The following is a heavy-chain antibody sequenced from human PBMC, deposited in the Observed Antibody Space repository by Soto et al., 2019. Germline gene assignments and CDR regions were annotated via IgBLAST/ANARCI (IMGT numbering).Heavy chain of an antibody. J-gene: IGHJ4*02. CDR1: GFTFDNYT. CDR2: ISWNSNTI. Sequence: GGSLRLSCAASGFTFDNYTMHWVRQAPGKGLEWVSGISWNSNTIAYADSVKGRFTISRDNAKNSLYLQMNSLRAEDTAFYYCAKDTGPNWGQGTLVTVSS. CDR3: AKDTGPN. V-gene: IGHV3-9*01.